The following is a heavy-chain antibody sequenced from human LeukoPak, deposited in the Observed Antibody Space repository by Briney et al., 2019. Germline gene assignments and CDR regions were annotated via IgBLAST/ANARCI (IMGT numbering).Heavy chain of an antibody. J-gene: IGHJ4*02. D-gene: IGHD6-13*01. CDR1: GFTFSSYW. CDR3: ARGSYSLGGFDY. Sequence: PGGSLRLSCAAPGFTFSSYWMHWVRQVPGKGLVWVSRISSDGSDTNYADSVKGRFTISRDNAKNTLYLPMNSLRAEDTAVYYCARGSYSLGGFDYWGQGTLVTVSS. V-gene: IGHV3-74*01. CDR2: ISSDGSDT.